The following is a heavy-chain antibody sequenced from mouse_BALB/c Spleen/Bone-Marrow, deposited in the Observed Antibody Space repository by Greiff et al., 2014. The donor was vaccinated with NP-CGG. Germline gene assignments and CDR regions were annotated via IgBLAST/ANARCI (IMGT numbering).Heavy chain of an antibody. J-gene: IGHJ4*01. Sequence: EVQLQQSGPGLVKPSQSLSLTCTVTGYSITSDYAWNWIRQFPKSKLEWMGYISYSGSTSYNPSLKSRISITRDTSKNQFFLQLNSVTTEDTATYYCASQDVYYYAMDYWGQGTSVTVSS. D-gene: IGHD3-2*02. CDR1: GYSITSDYA. V-gene: IGHV3-2*02. CDR3: ASQDVYYYAMDY. CDR2: ISYSGST.